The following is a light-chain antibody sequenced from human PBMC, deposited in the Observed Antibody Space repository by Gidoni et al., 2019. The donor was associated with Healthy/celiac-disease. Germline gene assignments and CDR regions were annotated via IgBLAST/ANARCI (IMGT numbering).Light chain of an antibody. J-gene: IGKJ1*01. CDR1: QSVSST. V-gene: IGKV3-15*01. Sequence: IVMTKAPATLSVSPGERATLSCRASQSVSSTLACYQQKPGPAPRLLIYGASTRATLTPARFSGSGSGIEFTLTISSLQSEDFAVYYCQQYNNWPWTFGQGTKVEIK. CDR2: GAS. CDR3: QQYNNWPWT.